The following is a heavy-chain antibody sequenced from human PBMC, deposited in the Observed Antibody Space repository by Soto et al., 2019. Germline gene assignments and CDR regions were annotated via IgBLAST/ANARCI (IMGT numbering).Heavy chain of an antibody. CDR1: GGTFSSYA. D-gene: IGHD5-18*01. Sequence: GASVEVSCKASGGTFSSYAISWVRQAPGQGLEWMGGIIPIFGTANYAQKFQGRVTITADESTSTAYMELSSLSSEDTAVYYCAYVDTAMVDYWGQGTLVTVS. V-gene: IGHV1-69*13. CDR2: IIPIFGTA. CDR3: AYVDTAMVDY. J-gene: IGHJ4*02.